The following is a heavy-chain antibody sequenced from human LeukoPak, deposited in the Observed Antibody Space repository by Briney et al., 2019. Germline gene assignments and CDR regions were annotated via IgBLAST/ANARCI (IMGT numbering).Heavy chain of an antibody. D-gene: IGHD3-22*01. V-gene: IGHV1-18*01. CDR1: GCTFSSYA. Sequence: ASVKVSCKASGCTFSSYAISWVRQAPGQGLEWMGWISANNGNTNYAQKLQGRVTMTTDTSTSTAYMELRSLRSDDTAVYYCANTYYYDSSGYPGDYWGQGTLVTVSS. CDR2: ISANNGNT. CDR3: ANTYYYDSSGYPGDY. J-gene: IGHJ4*02.